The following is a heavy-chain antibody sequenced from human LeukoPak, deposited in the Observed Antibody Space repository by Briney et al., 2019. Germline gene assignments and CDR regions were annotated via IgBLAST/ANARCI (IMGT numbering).Heavy chain of an antibody. CDR2: VRKVGTT. CDR1: GFTVSSKY. Sequence: GGSLRLTCATSGFTVSSKYMSWIRQAPGKGLEWVAVVRKVGTTVYIDSVKGRFTISRDTSKNTLNLQMNSLRAEDTAVYYCARQHGYCSGGSCYRYYYGMDVWGQGTTVTVSS. CDR3: ARQHGYCSGGSCYRYYYGMDV. D-gene: IGHD2-15*01. J-gene: IGHJ6*02. V-gene: IGHV3-66*04.